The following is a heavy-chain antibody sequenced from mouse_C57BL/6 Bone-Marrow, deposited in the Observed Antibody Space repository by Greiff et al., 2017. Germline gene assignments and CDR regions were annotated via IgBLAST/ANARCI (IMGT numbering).Heavy chain of an antibody. D-gene: IGHD2-3*01. CDR1: GYTFTSYD. CDR3: ARIYDGYYDYAMDY. Sequence: QVQLQQSGPELVKPGASVKLSCKASGYTFTSYDINWVKQRPGQGLEWIGWIYPRDGSTKYNEKFKGKATLTVDTSSSTAYMGLHSLTSDDSAVYFCARIYDGYYDYAMDYWGQGTTVTVSS. J-gene: IGHJ4*01. V-gene: IGHV1-85*01. CDR2: IYPRDGST.